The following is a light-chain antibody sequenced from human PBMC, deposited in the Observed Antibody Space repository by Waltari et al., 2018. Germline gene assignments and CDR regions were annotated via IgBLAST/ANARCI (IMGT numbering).Light chain of an antibody. CDR3: QHYVSLPVT. J-gene: IGKJ1*01. Sequence: ILLTQSLGPLSLSPGERATLSCRAGQSVGRSLAWYQQKPGQPPRLLIYSSSNRATGTPDRFSGGGSGTDFSLTISRLEPEDVAVYYCQHYVSLPVTFGQGTKVEIK. CDR2: SSS. V-gene: IGKV3-20*01. CDR1: QSVGRS.